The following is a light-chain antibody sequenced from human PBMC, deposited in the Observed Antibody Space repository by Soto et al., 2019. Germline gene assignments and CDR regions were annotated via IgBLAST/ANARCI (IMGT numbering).Light chain of an antibody. CDR2: AAS. J-gene: IGKJ2*01. Sequence: AIRMTQSPSSFSASTGDRVTITCRASQGISSYLAWYQQKPGKAPKLLIYAASTLQSGVPSRFSGSGSGTDFTLTISCLPSEDFATYYWQQYYSYPPTFGQGTKLEIK. V-gene: IGKV1-8*01. CDR1: QGISSY. CDR3: QQYYSYPPT.